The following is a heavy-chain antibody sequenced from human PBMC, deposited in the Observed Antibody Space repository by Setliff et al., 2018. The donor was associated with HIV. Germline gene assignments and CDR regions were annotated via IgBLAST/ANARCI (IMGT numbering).Heavy chain of an antibody. Sequence: SETLSLTCAVYGGSFSGYYWSWIRQPPGKGLEWIGSIYYSGSTYYNPSLKSRVTISVDTSKNQFSLKLSSVTAADTAVYYCARHSYYASGSYSYYDGMDVWGQGTTVTVSS. V-gene: IGHV4-34*01. CDR2: IYYSGST. J-gene: IGHJ6*02. CDR3: ARHSYYASGSYSYYDGMDV. D-gene: IGHD3-10*01. CDR1: GGSFSGYY.